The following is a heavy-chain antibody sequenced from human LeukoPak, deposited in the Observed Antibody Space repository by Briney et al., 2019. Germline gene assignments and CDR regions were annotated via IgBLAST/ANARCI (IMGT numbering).Heavy chain of an antibody. CDR3: AKEDCSGGSCYSYYFDY. D-gene: IGHD2-15*01. CDR1: GFTFSGYA. Sequence: GGSLRLSCAASGFTFSGYAMSWVRQAPGKGLEWVSAISGSGGSTYYADSVKGRFTISRDNSKNTLYLQMNSLRAEDTAVYYCAKEDCSGGSCYSYYFDYWGQGTLVTVSS. J-gene: IGHJ4*02. V-gene: IGHV3-23*01. CDR2: ISGSGGST.